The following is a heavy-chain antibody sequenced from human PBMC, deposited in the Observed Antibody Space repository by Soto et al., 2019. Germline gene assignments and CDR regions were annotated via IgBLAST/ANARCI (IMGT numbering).Heavy chain of an antibody. D-gene: IGHD2-15*01. CDR3: ARWVAGYYYGMDV. CDR1: GGSISSSNW. V-gene: IGHV4-4*02. J-gene: IGHJ6*02. Sequence: PSETLSLTCAVSGGSISSSNWWSWVRQPPGKGLEWIGEIYHSGSTNYNPSLKSRVTISVEKSKNQFSLKLRSVTAADTAVYYWARWVAGYYYGMDVWGQGNTVTVAS. CDR2: IYHSGST.